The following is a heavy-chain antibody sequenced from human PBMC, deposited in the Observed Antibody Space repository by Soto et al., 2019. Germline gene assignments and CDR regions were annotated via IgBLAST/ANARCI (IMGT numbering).Heavy chain of an antibody. CDR1: GGSISTGGYY. D-gene: IGHD4-17*01. J-gene: IGHJ4*02. Sequence: QVQLQESGPGLVKPSQPLSLTCTVSGGSISTGGYYWTWIRQHPGKGLEWIGYIYYSGSTYYNPSLNRRVTISVDTSKNQFSLKLSSVAAADTAVYYCARGLSVTLFDNWGQGTLVTVSS. V-gene: IGHV4-31*03. CDR2: IYYSGST. CDR3: ARGLSVTLFDN.